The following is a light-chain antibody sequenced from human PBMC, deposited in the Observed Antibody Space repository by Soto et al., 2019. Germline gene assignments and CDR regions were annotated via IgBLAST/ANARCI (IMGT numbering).Light chain of an antibody. CDR2: DAS. Sequence: MTQSPVTLSASVGDRVIITCRASQRMSAWLAWYQQKPGKAPTLLIYDASSLENGVPSRFSGSGSGTDFTLTISSLQPNDFATYYCQQYDTYPWTFGQGTKVEIK. CDR3: QQYDTYPWT. J-gene: IGKJ1*01. CDR1: QRMSAW. V-gene: IGKV1-5*01.